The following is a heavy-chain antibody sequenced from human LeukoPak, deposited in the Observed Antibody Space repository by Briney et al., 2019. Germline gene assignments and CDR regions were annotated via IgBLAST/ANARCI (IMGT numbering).Heavy chain of an antibody. J-gene: IGHJ5*02. V-gene: IGHV1-46*01. CDR2: INPSGGST. Sequence: ASVTVSCKASGYTFTSYYMHWVRQALGQGLEWMGIINPSGGSTSYAQKFQGRVTMTRDTSTSTVYMELSSLRSEDTAVYYCARSEKHNYYDSSGYHDPWGQGTLVTVSS. CDR3: ARSEKHNYYDSSGYHDP. CDR1: GYTFTSYY. D-gene: IGHD3-22*01.